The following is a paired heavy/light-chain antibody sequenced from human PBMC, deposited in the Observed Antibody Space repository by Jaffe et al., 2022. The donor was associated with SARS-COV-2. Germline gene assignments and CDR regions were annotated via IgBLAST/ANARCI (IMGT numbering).Light chain of an antibody. Sequence: EVVLTQSPGTLSLSPGEGATLSCRASQSISSAFLAWYQQRPGQAPRLLIYGASIRATGIPDRFSGGGSGTDFTLTISRVEPEDFAVYCCQHYDGSPPLTFGGGTKVEIK. V-gene: IGKV3-20*01. J-gene: IGKJ4*01. CDR1: QSISSAF. CDR2: GAS. CDR3: QHYDGSPPLT.
Heavy chain of an antibody. J-gene: IGHJ3*02. V-gene: IGHV4-59*02. D-gene: IGHD1-26*01. CDR2: ACPSGST. Sequence: QVQLQESGPGLVKPSETLSLNCVVSDGSVTSHCWNWIRQPPAKGLEWIGFACPSGSTSYNPSLKSRVTMSIDTSKDEFSLKLHSVTPADTAVYYCARWGDSGGSPVRAFDMWGQGTAVTVSS. CDR3: ARWGDSGGSPVRAFDM. CDR1: DGSVTSHC.